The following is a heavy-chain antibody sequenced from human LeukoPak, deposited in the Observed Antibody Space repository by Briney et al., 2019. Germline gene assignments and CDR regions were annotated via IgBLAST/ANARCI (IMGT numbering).Heavy chain of an antibody. Sequence: ASVKVSCKASGYTFTSYDINWVRQATGQGLEWMGWMNPNSGNTGYAQKFQGRVTMTRNTSISTAYMELSSLRSEDTAVYYCARGRTYYDFWSGYRPYYYYGMDVWGHGTTVTVSS. CDR1: GYTFTSYD. CDR3: ARGRTYYDFWSGYRPYYYYGMDV. D-gene: IGHD3-3*01. J-gene: IGHJ6*02. V-gene: IGHV1-8*01. CDR2: MNPNSGNT.